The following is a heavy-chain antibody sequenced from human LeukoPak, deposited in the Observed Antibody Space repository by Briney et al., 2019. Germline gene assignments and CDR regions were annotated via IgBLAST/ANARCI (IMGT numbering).Heavy chain of an antibody. V-gene: IGHV4-30-4*08. J-gene: IGHJ6*02. CDR2: IYYSGST. CDR3: ARDRIASSSWYGCGMDV. Sequence: SETLSLTCTVAGGSISSGDYYWGWIRQPRGKGLEWIGYIYYSGSTYYNPSLKSRVPISVDSSKNQFSLKLSSVTAADTAVYYCARDRIASSSWYGCGMDVWGQGTTVTVSS. CDR1: GGSISSGDYY. D-gene: IGHD6-13*01.